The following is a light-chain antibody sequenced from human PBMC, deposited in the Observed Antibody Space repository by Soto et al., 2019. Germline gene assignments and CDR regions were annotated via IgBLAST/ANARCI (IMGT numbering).Light chain of an antibody. CDR2: GGN. Sequence: LTPPPDGSGAPGRGLTISDNGRISNIGAPYDVHWYQHLPGTAPKLLIYGGNNRPSGVPDRFSGSRSGTSASLAITGLQAEDEADYYCQSYDMSLNNHVFGTGTKGTV. CDR1: ISNIGAPYD. V-gene: IGLV1-40*01. J-gene: IGLJ1*01. CDR3: QSYDMSLNNHV.